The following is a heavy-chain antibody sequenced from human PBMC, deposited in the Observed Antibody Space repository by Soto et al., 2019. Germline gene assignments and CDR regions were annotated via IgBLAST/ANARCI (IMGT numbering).Heavy chain of an antibody. CDR3: ARDEGGKTGRGHYYYGMDV. D-gene: IGHD3-10*01. V-gene: IGHV3-21*01. Sequence: PGGSLRLSCAASGFTFSSYSLNWVRQAPGKXLEWVSSISSSSNYIYYADSVKGRFTITRDNAKNSLYLEMNSLRAVDTAVYYCARDEGGKTGRGHYYYGMDVWGQGTTVTVSS. CDR2: ISSSSNYI. CDR1: GFTFSSYS. J-gene: IGHJ6*02.